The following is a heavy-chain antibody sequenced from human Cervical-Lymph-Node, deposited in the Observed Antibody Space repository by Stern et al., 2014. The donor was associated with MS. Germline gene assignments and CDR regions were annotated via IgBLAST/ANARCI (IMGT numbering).Heavy chain of an antibody. CDR2: IDWDDDR. V-gene: IGHV2-70*17. D-gene: IGHD6-19*01. CDR3: ARIEDPHSSGFRGYYYAMDV. Sequence: QVTLRESGPALVKPTQTLTLTCTFSGFSLRSSGMSVSWIRQPPGKALEWLARIDWDDDRFYSTSLKTRLTISKDSSKNQVVLTLTNMAPVDTATYFCARIEDPHSSGFRGYYYAMDVWGQGTTVTVSS. CDR1: GFSLRSSGMS. J-gene: IGHJ6*02.